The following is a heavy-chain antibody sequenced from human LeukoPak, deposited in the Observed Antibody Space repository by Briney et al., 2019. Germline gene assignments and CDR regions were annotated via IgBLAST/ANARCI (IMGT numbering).Heavy chain of an antibody. J-gene: IGHJ5*02. CDR3: ARSTVVKEGGWFDP. Sequence: SETLSLTCTVSGGSISSSSYYWGWIRQPPGKGLEWIGSIYYSGSTYYNPSLKSRVTISVVTSKIQFSLKLSSVTAADTAVYYCARSTVVKEGGWFDPWGQGTLVTVSS. CDR1: GGSISSSSYY. D-gene: IGHD4-23*01. V-gene: IGHV4-39*07. CDR2: IYYSGST.